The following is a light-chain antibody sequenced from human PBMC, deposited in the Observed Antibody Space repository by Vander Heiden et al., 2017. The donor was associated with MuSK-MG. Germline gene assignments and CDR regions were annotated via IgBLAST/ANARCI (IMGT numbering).Light chain of an antibody. V-gene: IGLV1-40*01. CDR1: TSNSGPVYD. CDR3: QSSDSSLRGVI. Sequence: QSALTQPPSLSPAPGQRVTISCTGGTSNSGPVYDVHWYQQLPGSAPKLLIYGNNNRPSGVPDRFSGSKSGNSASLAINGLQAEDEADYYCQSSDSSLRGVIFGGGTKLTVL. CDR2: GNN. J-gene: IGLJ2*01.